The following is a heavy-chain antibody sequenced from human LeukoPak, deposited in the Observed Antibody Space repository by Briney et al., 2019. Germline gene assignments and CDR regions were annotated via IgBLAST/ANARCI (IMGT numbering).Heavy chain of an antibody. CDR3: ARARVNFWSGSYHVTAPADY. J-gene: IGHJ4*02. V-gene: IGHV3-11*06. Sequence: PGGSLRLSCAASGFTFSDYYMTWIRQAPGKGLEWVSYISSTGVYTNYADSVKGRFTISSDNAKNSLYLQVNSLRAEDTAEYYCARARVNFWSGSYHVTAPADYWGQGTLVTVSS. D-gene: IGHD3-3*01. CDR1: GFTFSDYY. CDR2: ISSTGVYT.